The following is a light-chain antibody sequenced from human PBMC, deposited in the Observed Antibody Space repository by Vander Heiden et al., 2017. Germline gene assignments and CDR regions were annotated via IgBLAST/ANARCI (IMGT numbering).Light chain of an antibody. Sequence: HSVLTQPPSVSAAPGQQVIISCSGGRSNIGNNYVSWYQQLPGTAPKLLIYENNKRPSGIPDRFSGSKSGTSATLAITGLQTGDEADYYCGAWDDSLSGIFGSGTKVTVL. J-gene: IGLJ1*01. V-gene: IGLV1-51*01. CDR1: RSNIGNNY. CDR2: ENN. CDR3: GAWDDSLSGI.